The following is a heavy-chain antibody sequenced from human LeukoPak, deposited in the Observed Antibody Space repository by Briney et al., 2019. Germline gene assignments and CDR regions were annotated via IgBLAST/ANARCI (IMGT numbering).Heavy chain of an antibody. CDR2: IKLDGSEK. CDR3: AREWAYYYGSSGYFDY. CDR1: GFTFSDYW. D-gene: IGHD3-22*01. Sequence: GGSLRLSCAASGFTFSDYWMSWVRQAPGKGLEGVANIKLDGSEKYYVDSVKGRFTFSRDNAKNSLFLQMSSLRAEDTAVCFCAREWAYYYGSSGYFDYWGQGTLVTVSS. J-gene: IGHJ4*02. V-gene: IGHV3-7*01.